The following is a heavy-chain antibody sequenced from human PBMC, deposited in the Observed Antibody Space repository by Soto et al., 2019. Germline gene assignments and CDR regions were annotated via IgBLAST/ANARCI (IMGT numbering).Heavy chain of an antibody. Sequence: PSETLSLTCTVSGGSISSYYWSWIRQPPGKGLEWIGYIYYSGSTNYNPSLKSRVNISVDTSKNQFSLKLSSVTAAETAVYYCARALNRLLWLGESPYNWFDPWGQGNLVTVSS. J-gene: IGHJ5*02. CDR3: ARALNRLLWLGESPYNWFDP. V-gene: IGHV4-59*01. CDR1: GGSISSYY. D-gene: IGHD3-10*01. CDR2: IYYSGST.